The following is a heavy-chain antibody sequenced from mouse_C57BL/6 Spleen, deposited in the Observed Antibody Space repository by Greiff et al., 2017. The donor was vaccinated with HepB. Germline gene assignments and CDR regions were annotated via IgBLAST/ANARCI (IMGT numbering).Heavy chain of an antibody. D-gene: IGHD2-5*01. Sequence: EVQLQQSVAELVRPGASVKLSCTASGFNIKNTYMHWVKQRPEQGLEWIGRIDPANGNTKYDPKFQGKATITADTSSNTAYLQLSSLTSEDTAIYYWARRGDYSNCIFAYWGQGTLVTVSA. V-gene: IGHV14-3*01. CDR1: GFNIKNTY. CDR3: ARRGDYSNCIFAY. J-gene: IGHJ3*01. CDR2: IDPANGNT.